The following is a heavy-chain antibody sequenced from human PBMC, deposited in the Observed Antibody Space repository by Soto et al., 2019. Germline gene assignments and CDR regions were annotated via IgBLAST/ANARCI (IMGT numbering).Heavy chain of an antibody. CDR2: IYPGDSDT. Sequence: GESLKISCKGSGYSFTSYWIGWVRQMPGKGLEWMGIIYPGDSDTRYSPSFQGQVTISADKSISTAYLQWSSLKASDTAMYYCVWYYYDSSGYWDSRGRYFDYWGQGTLVTVSS. J-gene: IGHJ4*02. CDR3: VWYYYDSSGYWDSRGRYFDY. CDR1: GYSFTSYW. D-gene: IGHD3-22*01. V-gene: IGHV5-51*01.